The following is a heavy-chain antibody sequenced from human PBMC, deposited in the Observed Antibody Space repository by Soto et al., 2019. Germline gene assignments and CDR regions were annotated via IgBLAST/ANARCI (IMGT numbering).Heavy chain of an antibody. V-gene: IGHV1-69*01. J-gene: IGHJ5*02. CDR1: GGTFSSYA. Sequence: QVQLVQSGAEVKKPGSSVKVSCKSSGGTFSSYAFSWVRQAPGQGLEWMGGIIPMFGTANYAQKFQGRVTITADESTSTAYMELSSWRFADTAVDYCARDSLVVVAATPRGFDPWGQGTLVTVSS. CDR3: ARDSLVVVAATPRGFDP. CDR2: IIPMFGTA. D-gene: IGHD2-15*01.